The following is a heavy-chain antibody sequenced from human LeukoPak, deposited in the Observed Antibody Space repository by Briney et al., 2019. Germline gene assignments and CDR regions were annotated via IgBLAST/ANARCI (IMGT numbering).Heavy chain of an antibody. Sequence: TGGSLRLSCGASGFTFSSYWMHWVRQAPGKGLVWVSRINSDGSRTDYADSVKGRFIISRDNAKNTLYLQMSSLRVEDTAVYYCARDSYYYDDRGSHYYGIDVWGHGTTVTVSS. J-gene: IGHJ6*02. CDR1: GFTFSSYW. CDR2: INSDGSRT. D-gene: IGHD3-22*01. V-gene: IGHV3-74*01. CDR3: ARDSYYYDDRGSHYYGIDV.